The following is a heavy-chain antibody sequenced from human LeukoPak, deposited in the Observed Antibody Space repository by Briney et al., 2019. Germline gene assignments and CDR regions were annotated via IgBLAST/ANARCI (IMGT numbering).Heavy chain of an antibody. Sequence: GGSLRLSCAASGFTFSSYGMHWVRQAPGKGLEWVAVISYDGSNKYYADSVKGRFTISRDNSKNTLYLQMNSLRAEDTAVYYCATEGYSGYDFGPLDYYGMDVWGQGTTVTVSS. CDR1: GFTFSSYG. J-gene: IGHJ6*02. V-gene: IGHV3-30*19. CDR3: ATEGYSGYDFGPLDYYGMDV. CDR2: ISYDGSNK. D-gene: IGHD5-12*01.